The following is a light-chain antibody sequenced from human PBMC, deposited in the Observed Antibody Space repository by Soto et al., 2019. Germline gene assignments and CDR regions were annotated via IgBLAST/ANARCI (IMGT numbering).Light chain of an antibody. V-gene: IGLV2-14*01. J-gene: IGLJ1*01. CDR1: SSDVGAYNY. CDR2: EVV. Sequence: LTQPPSASGSPGQSVTISCTGTSSDVGAYNYVSWYQQHPGKAPKLMIYEVVNRPSGVSNRFSGSKSGNTASLTISGLQAEDEADYYCSSYTTDISPYVFGTGTKVTVL. CDR3: SSYTTDISPYV.